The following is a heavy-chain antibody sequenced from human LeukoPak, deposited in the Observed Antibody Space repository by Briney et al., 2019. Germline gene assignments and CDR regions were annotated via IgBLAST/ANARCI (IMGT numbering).Heavy chain of an antibody. D-gene: IGHD3-3*01. V-gene: IGHV1-69*13. Sequence: SVTVSCTASGGTFSSYAISWVRQAPGQGLEWMGGIIPIFGTANYAQKFQGRVTITADESTSTAYMELSSLRSEDTAVYYCARTEDFWSGYWDYWGQGTLVTVSS. J-gene: IGHJ4*02. CDR3: ARTEDFWSGYWDY. CDR2: IIPIFGTA. CDR1: GGTFSSYA.